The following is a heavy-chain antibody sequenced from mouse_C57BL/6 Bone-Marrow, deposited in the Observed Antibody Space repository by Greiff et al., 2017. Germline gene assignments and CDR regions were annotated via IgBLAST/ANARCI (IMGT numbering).Heavy chain of an antibody. CDR3: ARRKYMDY. CDR2: ISSGGSYT. V-gene: IGHV5-6*01. J-gene: IGHJ4*01. Sequence: EVQLVVSGGDLVKPGGSLKLSCAASGFTFSSYGMSLVRQTPDKRLEWVATISSGGSYTYYSDSVMGRFTISRDNAKNTLYLQMSSLKSEDTAMYDCARRKYMDYWGQGTSVTVSS. CDR1: GFTFSSYG. D-gene: IGHD5-1-1*01.